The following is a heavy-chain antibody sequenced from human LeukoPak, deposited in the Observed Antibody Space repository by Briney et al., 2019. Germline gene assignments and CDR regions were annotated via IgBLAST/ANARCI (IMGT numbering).Heavy chain of an antibody. CDR1: GFTFSNYA. Sequence: PGGSLRLSCAASGFTFSNYAMTWVRQAPGKGLEWVSGITGSGTTTYNADCVKALFTISRNNSKNTLYLKMNSLRAEDTAGYYCAKLWYSGSGYFDYWGQGTLVTVSS. J-gene: IGHJ4*02. V-gene: IGHV3-23*01. D-gene: IGHD6-13*01. CDR2: ITGSGTTT. CDR3: AKLWYSGSGYFDY.